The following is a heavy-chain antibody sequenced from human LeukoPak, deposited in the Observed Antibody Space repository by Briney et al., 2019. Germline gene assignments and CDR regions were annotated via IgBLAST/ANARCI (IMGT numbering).Heavy chain of an antibody. CDR3: ARIDAFDI. V-gene: IGHV4-38-2*02. CDR2: IYHSGST. CDR1: GYSISSGYC. J-gene: IGHJ3*02. Sequence: SETLSLTCTVSGYSISSGYCWGWIRQPPGKGLEWIGSIYHSGSTYYNPSLKSRVTISVDTSKNQFSLKLSSVAAADSAVYYCARIDAFDIWGQGTMVTVAS.